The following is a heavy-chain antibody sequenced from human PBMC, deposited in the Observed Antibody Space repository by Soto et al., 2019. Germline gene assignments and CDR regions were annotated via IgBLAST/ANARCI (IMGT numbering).Heavy chain of an antibody. CDR1: GFTFSSYG. CDR2: ISYDGSNK. V-gene: IGHV3-30*18. D-gene: IGHD2-21*02. Sequence: GGSLRLSCAASGFTFSSYGMHWVRQAPGKGLEWVAVISYDGSNKYCADSVKGRFTISRDNSKNTLYLQMNSLRAEDTAAYYCAKAMVVVTAISGGGGFDKWGQGTLVTVSS. J-gene: IGHJ3*02. CDR3: AKAMVVVTAISGGGGFDK.